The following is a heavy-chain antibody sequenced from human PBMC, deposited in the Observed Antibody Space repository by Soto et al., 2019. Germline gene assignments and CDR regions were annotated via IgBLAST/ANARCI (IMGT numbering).Heavy chain of an antibody. CDR2: ISGSGADT. CDR3: AKDTGRGGGSVFDY. Sequence: GGSLRLSCAPSGFIFSNYAMSWVRQARGKGLEWVSAISGSGADTYYTESVKGRFTISRDNFKNTLYLQMNSLRAEDTAVYYCAKDTGRGGGSVFDYCGQPPLVTVSS. CDR1: GFIFSNYA. V-gene: IGHV3-23*01. D-gene: IGHD2-15*01. J-gene: IGHJ4*02.